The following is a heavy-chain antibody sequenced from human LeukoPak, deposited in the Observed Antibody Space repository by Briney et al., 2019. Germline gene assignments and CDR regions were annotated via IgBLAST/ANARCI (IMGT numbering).Heavy chain of an antibody. D-gene: IGHD3-9*01. J-gene: IGHJ4*02. Sequence: ASVKVSCKASGYIFTTYFIHWVRQAPGQGLEWMGWINPNNGDTNYVQKFQGRVTMTRDTSISTAYMELTRLRSDDTAVYDCAREGGYDILTGYQDYWGQGTLVTVSS. CDR2: INPNNGDT. CDR3: AREGGYDILTGYQDY. CDR1: GYIFTTYF. V-gene: IGHV1-2*02.